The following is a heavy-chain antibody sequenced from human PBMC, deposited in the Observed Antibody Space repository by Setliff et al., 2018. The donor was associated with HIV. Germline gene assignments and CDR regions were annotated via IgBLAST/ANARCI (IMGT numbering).Heavy chain of an antibody. CDR1: AVSIGGYS. V-gene: IGHV4-4*07. CDR2: ISAGGYT. CDR3: ARDRSGTSYAGDDAFDI. J-gene: IGHJ3*02. Sequence: PSETLSLTCTVSAVSIGGYSWSWIRQLPREGLEWIGRISAGGYTYYNPSLQSRVTMSVDMSKNQFSLKLSSVTAADTAIYYCARDRSGTSYAGDDAFDIWGQGTMVTVS. D-gene: IGHD3-3*01.